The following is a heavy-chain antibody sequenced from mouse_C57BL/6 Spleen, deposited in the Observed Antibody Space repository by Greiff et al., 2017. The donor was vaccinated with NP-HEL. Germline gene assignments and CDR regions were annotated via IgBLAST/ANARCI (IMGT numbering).Heavy chain of an antibody. CDR3: ARRYDVEFAY. CDR1: GFTFSDYG. CDR2: ISSGSSTI. D-gene: IGHD2-14*01. J-gene: IGHJ3*01. Sequence: EVQVVESGGGLVKPGGSLKLSCAASGFTFSDYGMHWVRQAPEKGLEWVAYISSGSSTIYYADTVKGRFTISRDNAKNTLFLQMTSLRSEDTAMYYCARRYDVEFAYWGQGTLVTVSA. V-gene: IGHV5-17*01.